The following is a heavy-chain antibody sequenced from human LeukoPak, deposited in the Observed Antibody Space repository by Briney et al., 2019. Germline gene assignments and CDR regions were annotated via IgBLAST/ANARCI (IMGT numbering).Heavy chain of an antibody. CDR1: GASVSSGSYY. CDR2: IYYSGST. V-gene: IGHV4-61*01. Sequence: PSETLSLTCTVSGASVSSGSYYWGWIRQPPGKGLEWIGYIYYSGSTTYNPSLKSRVTISVDTSKNQFSLKLSSVTAADTAVYYCARDSVYYYGSGSALAYSYYGMDVWGKGTTVTVSS. D-gene: IGHD3-10*01. J-gene: IGHJ6*04. CDR3: ARDSVYYYGSGSALAYSYYGMDV.